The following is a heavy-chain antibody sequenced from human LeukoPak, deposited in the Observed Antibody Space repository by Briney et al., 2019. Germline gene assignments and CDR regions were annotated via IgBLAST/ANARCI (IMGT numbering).Heavy chain of an antibody. Sequence: GGSLRLSCAASGFTFSDYYMNWIRQAPGKGLEWVSYISFSGSSIYYADSVKGRFTISRDNAKNSLYLQMNSLRAEDTAVYYCVGEAVAGTDYWGQGTLVTVSS. V-gene: IGHV3-11*04. CDR1: GFTFSDYY. CDR2: ISFSGSSI. D-gene: IGHD6-19*01. J-gene: IGHJ4*02. CDR3: VGEAVAGTDY.